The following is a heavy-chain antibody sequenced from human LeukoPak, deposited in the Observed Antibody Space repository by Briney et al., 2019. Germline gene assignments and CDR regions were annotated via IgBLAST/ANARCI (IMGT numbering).Heavy chain of an antibody. V-gene: IGHV1-2*02. D-gene: IGHD3-16*02. CDR2: INPNSGGT. CDR3: ARDRQYKLRLGELSLDAFDI. J-gene: IGHJ3*02. Sequence: ASVKVSCKASGYTFTGYYMHWVRQAPGQGLEWMGWINPNSGGTNYAQKFQGRVTMTRDTSISTAYMELSILRSDDTAVYYCARDRQYKLRLGELSLDAFDIWGQGTMVTVSS. CDR1: GYTFTGYY.